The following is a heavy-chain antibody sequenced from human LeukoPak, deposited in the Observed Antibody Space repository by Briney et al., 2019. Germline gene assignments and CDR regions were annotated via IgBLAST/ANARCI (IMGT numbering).Heavy chain of an antibody. D-gene: IGHD4-17*01. J-gene: IGHJ4*02. CDR2: LSAYNGNT. V-gene: IGHV1-18*04. Sequence: ASVNVSCTASGYTFTRYGISWVRQAPGQGLEWMGWLSAYNGNTKYAQKLQGRVTMTTDTSTSTAYMELRSLRSDDTAVYYCARDDYGDYGGDYWGQGTLVTVSS. CDR3: ARDDYGDYGGDY. CDR1: GYTFTRYG.